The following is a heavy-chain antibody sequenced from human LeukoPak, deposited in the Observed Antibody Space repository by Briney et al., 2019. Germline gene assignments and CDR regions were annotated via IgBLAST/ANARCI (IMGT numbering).Heavy chain of an antibody. CDR1: GYTFTSYY. Sequence: ASVKVSCKASGYTFTSYYMHWVRQAPGQGLEWMGIINPSGGSTSYAQKFQSRVTMTRDMSTSTVYMELSSLRSEDTAVYYCARDETQTREWSDAFDIWGQGTMVTVSS. J-gene: IGHJ3*02. V-gene: IGHV1-46*01. CDR2: INPSGGST. D-gene: IGHD3-3*01. CDR3: ARDETQTREWSDAFDI.